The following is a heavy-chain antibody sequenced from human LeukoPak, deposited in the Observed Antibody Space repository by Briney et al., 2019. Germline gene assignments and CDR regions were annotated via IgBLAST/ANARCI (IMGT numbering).Heavy chain of an antibody. CDR3: ARAMVRETHDY. CDR2: ISSSGSTI. D-gene: IGHD3-10*01. CDR1: GFTFSNYE. J-gene: IGHJ4*02. Sequence: GGSLRLSCAASGFTFSNYEMTWVRQAPGKGLEWVSYISSSGSTIYYADSVKGRFTISRDNAKNSLYLQMNSLRAEDTAVYYCARAMVRETHDYWGQGTLVTVSS. V-gene: IGHV3-48*03.